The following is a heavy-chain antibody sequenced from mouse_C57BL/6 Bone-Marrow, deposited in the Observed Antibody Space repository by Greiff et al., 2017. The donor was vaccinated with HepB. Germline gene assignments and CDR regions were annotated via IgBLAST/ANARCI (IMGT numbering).Heavy chain of an antibody. Sequence: QVQLKESGPGLVQPSQSLSITCTVSGFSLTSYGVHWVRQSPGKGLEWLGVIWSGGSTDYNAACISRLSISKDNSKSQVFFKMNSLQADDTAIYYCARSDRPYYFDYWGQGTTLTVSS. D-gene: IGHD2-14*01. J-gene: IGHJ2*01. CDR2: IWSGGST. V-gene: IGHV2-2*01. CDR3: ARSDRPYYFDY. CDR1: GFSLTSYG.